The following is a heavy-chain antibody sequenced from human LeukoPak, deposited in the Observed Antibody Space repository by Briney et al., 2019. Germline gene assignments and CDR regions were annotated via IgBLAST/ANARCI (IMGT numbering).Heavy chain of an antibody. CDR2: IKQDGSEK. J-gene: IGHJ4*02. D-gene: IGHD1-26*01. Sequence: GGSLRLSCAASGFTFSSYWMSWVRQAPGKGLEWVANIKQDGSEKYYADSVKGRFTISRDNSKNTLYLQMNSLRAEDTAVYYCAKDGWELLRLILAYYFDYWGQGTLVTVSS. V-gene: IGHV3-7*01. CDR1: GFTFSSYW. CDR3: AKDGWELLRLILAYYFDY.